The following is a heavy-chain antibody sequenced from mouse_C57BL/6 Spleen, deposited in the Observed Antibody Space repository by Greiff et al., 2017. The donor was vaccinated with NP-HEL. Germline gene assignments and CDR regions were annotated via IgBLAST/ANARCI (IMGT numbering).Heavy chain of an antibody. Sequence: QVQLKQPGAELVKPGASVKLSCKASGYTFTSYWMHWVKQRPGRGLEWIGRIDPNSGGTKYNEKFKSKATLTVDKPSSPAYMQLSSLTSEDSAVYYCARSNGGKNWYFDVWGTGTTVTVSS. CDR1: GYTFTSYW. CDR2: IDPNSGGT. D-gene: IGHD1-1*01. J-gene: IGHJ1*03. CDR3: ARSNGGKNWYFDV. V-gene: IGHV1-72*01.